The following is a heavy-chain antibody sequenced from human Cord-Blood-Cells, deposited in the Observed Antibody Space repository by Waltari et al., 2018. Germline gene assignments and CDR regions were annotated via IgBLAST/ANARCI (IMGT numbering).Heavy chain of an antibody. D-gene: IGHD3-16*01. CDR1: GFTFSSYG. V-gene: IGHV3-33*01. CDR3: ARDRAAGEDAFDI. Sequence: VQPGRSLRLSCAASGFTFSSYGLHCVRQAPGKGLEWVAVIWYDGSNKYYADSVKGRFTISRDNSKNTLYLQMNSLRAEDTAVYYCARDRAAGEDAFDIWGQGTMVTVSS. J-gene: IGHJ3*02. CDR2: IWYDGSNK.